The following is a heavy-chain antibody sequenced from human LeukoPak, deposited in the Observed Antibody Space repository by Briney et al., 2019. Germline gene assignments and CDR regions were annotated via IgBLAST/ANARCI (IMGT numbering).Heavy chain of an antibody. CDR2: ISSSGGNT. Sequence: GGSLRLSCAASGFTFSSYSMNWVRQAPGKGLEWISTISSSGGNTYYTNSVKGRFTISRDNSKNTLYLQMNSLKAEDTAVYYCANNYYGSGSYYNPRGYWGQGTLVTVSS. CDR1: GFTFSSYS. CDR3: ANNYYGSGSYYNPRGY. V-gene: IGHV3-23*01. J-gene: IGHJ4*02. D-gene: IGHD3-10*01.